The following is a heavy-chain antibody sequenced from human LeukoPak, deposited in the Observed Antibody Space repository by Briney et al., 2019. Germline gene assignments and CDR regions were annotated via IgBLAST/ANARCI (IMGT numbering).Heavy chain of an antibody. Sequence: EESLKISCQGSGYRFTTSWIGGVRQMPGKGLEWMGIIYPGDSDTRYSPSFQGQVTISADKSISTAYLQWSSLKASDTAMYYCARLYGQYFDYWGQGTLVTVSS. J-gene: IGHJ4*02. CDR2: IYPGDSDT. V-gene: IGHV5-51*01. CDR3: ARLYGQYFDY. CDR1: GYRFTTSW. D-gene: IGHD3-16*01.